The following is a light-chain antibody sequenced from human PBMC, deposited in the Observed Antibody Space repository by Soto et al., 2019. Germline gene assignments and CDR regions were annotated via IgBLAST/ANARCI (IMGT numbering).Light chain of an antibody. CDR2: NDN. J-gene: IGLJ3*02. CDR1: SSNIGAGYD. CDR3: SSWTSSTTWV. V-gene: IGLV1-40*01. Sequence: QSVLTQPPSVSGAPGQRVTISCTGSSSNIGAGYDVHWYQQLPGTAPKLLLYNDNNRPSGVPDRISGSKSGTSASLAISGLQAEDEADYYCSSWTSSTTWVFGGGTKLTVL.